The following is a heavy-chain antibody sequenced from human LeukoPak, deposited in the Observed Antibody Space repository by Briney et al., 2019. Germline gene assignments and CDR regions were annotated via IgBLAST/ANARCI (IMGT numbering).Heavy chain of an antibody. D-gene: IGHD3-16*01. Sequence: SETLSLTCTVSGYSISSGHFWSWIRPPPGKGLEWIGSIYGSGTIYYDPPLRSRVSISADTSKNHFSLELSSVTAADTAVYYCASVGGGSPYWGQGTLVTVSS. J-gene: IGHJ4*02. V-gene: IGHV4-38-2*02. CDR2: IYGSGTI. CDR3: ASVGGGSPY. CDR1: GYSISSGHF.